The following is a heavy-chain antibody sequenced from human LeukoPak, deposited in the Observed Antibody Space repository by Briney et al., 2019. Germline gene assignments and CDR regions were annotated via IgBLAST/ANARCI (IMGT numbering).Heavy chain of an antibody. J-gene: IGHJ6*02. CDR2: IYYSGST. V-gene: IGHV4-59*01. Sequence: PSETLSLTCAVYGGSFSGYYWSWIRQPPGKGLEWIGYIYYSGSTNYNPSLKSRVTISVDTSKNQFSLKLSSVTAADTAVYYCARVVRGCSSTSCHYYYGMDVWGQGTTVTVSS. D-gene: IGHD2-2*01. CDR1: GGSFSGYY. CDR3: ARVVRGCSSTSCHYYYGMDV.